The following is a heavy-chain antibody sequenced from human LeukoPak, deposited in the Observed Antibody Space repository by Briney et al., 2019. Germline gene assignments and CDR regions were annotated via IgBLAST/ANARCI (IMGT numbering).Heavy chain of an antibody. CDR2: INHSGST. V-gene: IGHV4-34*01. CDR3: ARQTGSGLFILP. D-gene: IGHD3/OR15-3a*01. J-gene: IGHJ4*02. Sequence: SETLSLTCAVYGGSFSGYYWSWIRQPPGKGLEWIGEINHSGSTNYNASLKSQVSISIDTSKNQFSLRLTSVTAADTAVYHCARQTGSGLFILPGGQGTLVTVSS. CDR1: GGSFSGYY.